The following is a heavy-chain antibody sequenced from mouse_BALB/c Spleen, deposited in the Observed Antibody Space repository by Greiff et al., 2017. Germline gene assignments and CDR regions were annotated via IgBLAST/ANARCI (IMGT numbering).Heavy chain of an antibody. J-gene: IGHJ4*01. V-gene: IGHV1S81*02. Sequence: QVQLKQSGAELVKPGASVKLSCKASGYTFTSYYMYWVKQRPGQGLEWIGEINPSNGGTNFNEKFKSKATLTVDKSSSTAYMQRSSLTSEDSAVYYCTRYPSSFYAMDYWGQGTSVTVSS. CDR3: TRYPSSFYAMDY. D-gene: IGHD1-1*01. CDR2: INPSNGGT. CDR1: GYTFTSYY.